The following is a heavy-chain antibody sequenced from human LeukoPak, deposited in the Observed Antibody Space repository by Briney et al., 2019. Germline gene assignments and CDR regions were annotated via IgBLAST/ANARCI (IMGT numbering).Heavy chain of an antibody. V-gene: IGHV3-30*01. CDR1: GFTLSSYA. D-gene: IGHD1-26*01. CDR2: ISYDGSNE. Sequence: GRSLRLSCAASGFTLSSYAMHWVRQAPGKGLEWGAIISYDGSNEHYADSVKGRFTIFRDNSKNTLYLQMNSLRAEDTAIYYCTRGRGSYSLDYWGRGTLVTVSS. J-gene: IGHJ4*02. CDR3: TRGRGSYSLDY.